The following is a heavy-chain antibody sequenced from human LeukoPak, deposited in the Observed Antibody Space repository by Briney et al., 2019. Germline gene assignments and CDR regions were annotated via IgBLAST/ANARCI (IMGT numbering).Heavy chain of an antibody. Sequence: GGSLRLSCAASGFTFTTYAMRWVRQAPGKGLDWVAVISYDGSDKYYADSVKGRFTISRDNAQNSLYLQMNSLRAEDTAVYYCARGCYYDSSGYYYLDFWGQGTLVTVSS. V-gene: IGHV3-30-3*01. D-gene: IGHD3-22*01. CDR3: ARGCYYDSSGYYYLDF. J-gene: IGHJ4*02. CDR2: ISYDGSDK. CDR1: GFTFTTYA.